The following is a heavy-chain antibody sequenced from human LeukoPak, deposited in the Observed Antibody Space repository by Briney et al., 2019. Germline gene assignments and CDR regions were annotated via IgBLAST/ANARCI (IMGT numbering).Heavy chain of an antibody. Sequence: GGSLRLSFAASGFTFSGYAMSWVRQAPGKGPHSVSAISGSGQNTYYTNSLKGRFTISRDNSKNTLYLHMNSLRAEDTAVYYCAKTSPHKYCSGGTCFLGDSDYWGQGTQVIVSS. D-gene: IGHD2-15*01. J-gene: IGHJ4*02. CDR2: ISGSGQNT. CDR3: AKTSPHKYCSGGTCFLGDSDY. CDR1: GFTFSGYA. V-gene: IGHV3-23*01.